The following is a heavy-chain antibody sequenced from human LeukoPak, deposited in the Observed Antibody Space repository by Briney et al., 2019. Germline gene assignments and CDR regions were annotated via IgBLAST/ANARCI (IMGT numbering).Heavy chain of an antibody. CDR1: GYTFSGYY. D-gene: IGHD2-15*01. J-gene: IGHJ6*03. CDR2: INPNTGGT. Sequence: SVKVSCKASGYTFSGYYMHWVRQAPGQGLEWMGWINPNTGGTNYAQKFQGRVTMTRDTSISTAYMELSRLRSDDTAVYYCARVPRAPGYCSGGSCYFSNGYMDVWGKGTTVTVSS. CDR3: ARVPRAPGYCSGGSCYFSNGYMDV. V-gene: IGHV1-2*02.